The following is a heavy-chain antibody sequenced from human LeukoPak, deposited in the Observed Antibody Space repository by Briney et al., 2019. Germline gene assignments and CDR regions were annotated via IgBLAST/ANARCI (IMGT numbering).Heavy chain of an antibody. CDR3: AKQWDPDC. CDR1: GFTFSNYG. V-gene: IGHV3-30*18. D-gene: IGHD1-26*01. CDR2: ISYDGSTK. Sequence: GGSLRLSCAASGFTFSNYGMHWVRQAPGKGLEWVAVISYDGSTKYYADSVKGRFTISRDNSENTLYLQMNSLRGEDTAVYYCAKQWDPDCWGQGTLVTVSS. J-gene: IGHJ4*02.